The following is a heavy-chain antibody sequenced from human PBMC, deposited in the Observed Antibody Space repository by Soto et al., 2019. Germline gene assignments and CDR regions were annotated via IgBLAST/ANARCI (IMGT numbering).Heavy chain of an antibody. Sequence: VGSLKLSCAASGFSFSTYGMAWVRQAPGKSPAWVSGLSGGGVNTFYADSVRGRFTVSVDNSKNTVYLQMNSLRVEDTAVYYCARWDGYGDEWGQGTLVTVSS. D-gene: IGHD5-12*01. J-gene: IGHJ4*02. V-gene: IGHV3-23*01. CDR3: ARWDGYGDE. CDR2: LSGGGVNT. CDR1: GFSFSTYG.